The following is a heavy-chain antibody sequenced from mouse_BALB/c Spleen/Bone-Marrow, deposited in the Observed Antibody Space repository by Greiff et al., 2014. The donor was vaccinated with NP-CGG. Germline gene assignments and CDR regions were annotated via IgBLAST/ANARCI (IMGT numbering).Heavy chain of an antibody. Sequence: VQLQQSGPELEKPGASVKISCKASGHSFTGYNMNWVKQSHGKSLEWIGNIDPYYGTTTFNQKFKDKATLTVDKSSSTAYMQLKSLTSEDSAVYYCTRSWAYLRDWFAYWGQGTLVTVSA. J-gene: IGHJ3*01. D-gene: IGHD5-5*01. V-gene: IGHV1-39*01. CDR2: IDPYYGTT. CDR1: GHSFTGYN. CDR3: TRSWAYLRDWFAY.